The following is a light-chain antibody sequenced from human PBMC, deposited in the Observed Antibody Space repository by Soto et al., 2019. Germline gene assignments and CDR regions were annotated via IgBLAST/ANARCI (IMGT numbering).Light chain of an antibody. CDR3: QQYSSWPRYT. CDR1: QNINNN. CDR2: RAS. V-gene: IGKV3-15*01. Sequence: EIVMTQSPATLSVSPGDRATLSCRASQNINNNVAWYQQKPGQPPRLLIYRASTRAPGMPARFSGSGSGTEFTLPISSLQSEDFAVYYCQQYSSWPRYTFGQGTKLEIK. J-gene: IGKJ2*01.